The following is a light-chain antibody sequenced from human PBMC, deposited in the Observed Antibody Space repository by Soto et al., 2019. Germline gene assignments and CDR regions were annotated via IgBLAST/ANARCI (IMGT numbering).Light chain of an antibody. CDR2: GAS. CDR3: QQYGSSLV. J-gene: IGKJ4*01. V-gene: IGKV3-20*01. CDR1: QSVSSSY. Sequence: EIVLTQSPGTLSLSPGERATLSCRASQSVSSSYLAWYQQKPGQAPRLLIYGASSRATGIPDRFSGSGSGTDFTLTISRLEPGDFAMYYCQQYGSSLVFGGGTK.